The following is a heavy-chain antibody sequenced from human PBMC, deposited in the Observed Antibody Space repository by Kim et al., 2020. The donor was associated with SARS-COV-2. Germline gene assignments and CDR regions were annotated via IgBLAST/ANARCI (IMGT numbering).Heavy chain of an antibody. CDR1: GFTVSSNY. CDR2: IYSGGST. J-gene: IGHJ4*02. V-gene: IGHV3-53*01. Sequence: GGSLRLSCAASGFTVSSNYMSWVRQAPGKGLEWVSVIYSGGSTYYADSVKGRFTISRDNSKNTLYLQMNSLRAEDTAVYYCARDGPTTGKNLGLDYWGQGTLVTVSS. CDR3: ARDGPTTGKNLGLDY. D-gene: IGHD3-16*01.